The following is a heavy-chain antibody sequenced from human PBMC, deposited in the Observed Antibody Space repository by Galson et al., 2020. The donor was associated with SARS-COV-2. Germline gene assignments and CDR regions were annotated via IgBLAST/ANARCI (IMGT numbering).Heavy chain of an antibody. CDR3: ATGSAIAAAGTRNWFDP. CDR1: GYTLTELS. CDR2: FDPEDGET. V-gene: IGHV1-24*01. J-gene: IGHJ5*02. D-gene: IGHD6-13*01. Sequence: ASVKVSCKVSGYTLTELSMHWVRQAPGKGLEWMGGFDPEDGETIYAQKFQGRVTMTEDTSTDTAYMELSSLRSEDTAVYYCATGSAIAAAGTRNWFDPWGQGTLVTVSS.